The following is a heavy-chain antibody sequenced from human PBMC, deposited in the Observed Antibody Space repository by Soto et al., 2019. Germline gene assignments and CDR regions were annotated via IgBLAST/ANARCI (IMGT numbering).Heavy chain of an antibody. CDR2: IRRSGSTI. Sequence: QVQLVESGGGLVKPGGSLRLSCAASGFTFSDYSMTWIRQAPGKGPEWVSYIRRSGSTIYYADSVKGRFTISRDNAKNSLYLQMNSLRAEEPAVYYCARGLGPPAAVDYWGQGTQVTVSS. CDR3: ARGLGPPAAVDY. J-gene: IGHJ4*02. D-gene: IGHD2-2*01. V-gene: IGHV3-11*01. CDR1: GFTFSDYS.